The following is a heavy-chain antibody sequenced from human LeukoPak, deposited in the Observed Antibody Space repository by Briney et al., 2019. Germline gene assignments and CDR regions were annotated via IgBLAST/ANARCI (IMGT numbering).Heavy chain of an antibody. CDR2: ISYDGSNK. V-gene: IGHV3-30-3*01. Sequence: PGGSLRLSCAASGFTFSSYAMHWVRQAPGKGLEWVAVISYDGSNKYYADSVKGRFTISRDNAKNSLYLQMNSLRAEDTAVYYCASKRWLYAWGQGTLVTVSS. CDR1: GFTFSSYA. D-gene: IGHD5-24*01. CDR3: ASKRWLYA. J-gene: IGHJ5*02.